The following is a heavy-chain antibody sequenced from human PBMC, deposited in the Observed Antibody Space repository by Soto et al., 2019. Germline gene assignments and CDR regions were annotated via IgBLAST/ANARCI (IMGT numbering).Heavy chain of an antibody. J-gene: IGHJ3*02. CDR2: MYKSEST. V-gene: IGHV4-31*03. D-gene: IGHD2-21*02. Sequence: QVQLQESGPGLVKPSQTLSLTCTVSGGSISSGGYYWTWIRQYPGKGLEWIGYMYKSESTYYNPSLTCRVSISGDTSKNQIALRLSSVTAADTAVYYCARVGAFCGGDCYHEAVDIWGQGTRVTVSS. CDR1: GGSISSGGYY. CDR3: ARVGAFCGGDCYHEAVDI.